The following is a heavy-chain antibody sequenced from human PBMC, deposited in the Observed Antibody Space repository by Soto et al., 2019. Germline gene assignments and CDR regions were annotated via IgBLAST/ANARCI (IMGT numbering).Heavy chain of an antibody. CDR2: IFPSGNT. J-gene: IGHJ3*01. CDR1: GDSITSGGYF. CDR3: ARAWRETMNPGSAYDV. D-gene: IGHD3-10*01. V-gene: IGHV4-30-2*01. Sequence: QLQLQESGSGLVRPSQTLSLTCTVSGDSITSGGYFWNWIRQPPGAGLEWIGYIFPSGNTYYNPSLXSXVXIXMDASNNQFSLELTSVTAADTAVYYCARAWRETMNPGSAYDVWGQGTMVTVSS.